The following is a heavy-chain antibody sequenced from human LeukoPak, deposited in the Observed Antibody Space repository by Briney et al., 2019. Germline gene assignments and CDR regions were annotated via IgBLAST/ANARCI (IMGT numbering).Heavy chain of an antibody. CDR3: ARDIYGSGHGWFDT. J-gene: IGHJ5*02. Sequence: SETLSLTCTGSHVSISAYYWHWIRQPPGKGLDWMGHIHYSGSTNYNPSLKSRVTISVDTSKRQLSLMLRSVTAAGTAVYYCARDIYGSGHGWFDTWGQGRLGTVS. D-gene: IGHD3-10*01. V-gene: IGHV4-59*01. CDR2: IHYSGST. CDR1: HVSISAYY.